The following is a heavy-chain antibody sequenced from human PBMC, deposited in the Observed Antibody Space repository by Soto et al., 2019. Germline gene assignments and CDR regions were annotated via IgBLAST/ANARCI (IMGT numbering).Heavy chain of an antibody. Sequence: GGSLRLSCAASGFTFSSYGMHWVRQAPGKGLEWVAVISYDGSNKYYADSVKGRFTISRDNSKNTLYLQMNSLRAEDTAVYYCAKDSPPHSGWYNYFTSWGQGTLVTVSS. CDR3: AKDSPPHSGWYNYFTS. J-gene: IGHJ4*02. D-gene: IGHD6-19*01. V-gene: IGHV3-30*18. CDR1: GFTFSSYG. CDR2: ISYDGSNK.